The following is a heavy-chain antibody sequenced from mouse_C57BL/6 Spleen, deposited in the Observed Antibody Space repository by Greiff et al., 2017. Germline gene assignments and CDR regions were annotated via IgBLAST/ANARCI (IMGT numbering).Heavy chain of an antibody. V-gene: IGHV10-1*01. CDR1: GFSFNTYA. CDR2: IRSKSNNYAT. D-gene: IGHD2-10*02. Sequence: EVKLVESGGGLVQPKGSLKLSCAASGFSFNTYAMNWVRQAPGKGLEWVARIRSKSNNYATYYADSVKDRFTISRDDSESMLYLQMNNLKTEDTAMYYCVRHPRSSLDYWGQETSVTDSS. CDR3: VRHPRSSLDY. J-gene: IGHJ4*01.